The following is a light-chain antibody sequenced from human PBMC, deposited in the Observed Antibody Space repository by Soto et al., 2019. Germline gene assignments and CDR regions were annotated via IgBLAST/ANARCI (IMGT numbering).Light chain of an antibody. CDR2: EVS. CDR1: SSDVGGYNY. Sequence: QSALTQPPSASGSPGQSVTISCTGTSSDVGGYNYVSWYQQPPGKAPKLMISEVSKRPSGVPDRFSGSKSGNTASLTVSGLQAEEEADYYCSAFAGNNNLVFGGGTKLTVL. CDR3: SAFAGNNNLV. J-gene: IGLJ2*01. V-gene: IGLV2-8*01.